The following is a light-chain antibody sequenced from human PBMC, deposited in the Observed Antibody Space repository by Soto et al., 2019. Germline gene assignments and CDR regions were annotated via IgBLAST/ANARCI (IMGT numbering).Light chain of an antibody. J-gene: IGKJ2*01. CDR2: LGS. CDR3: MQALQTPA. Sequence: DIVMTQSPLSLPVTPGEPASISCRSSQSLLHSNGYNYLDWYLQKPGQSPQLLIYLGSNRASGVPDRFSSSGSGTDFTMKISRVEAEDVGVYYCMQALQTPAFGQGTKLEI. CDR1: QSLLHSNGYNY. V-gene: IGKV2-28*01.